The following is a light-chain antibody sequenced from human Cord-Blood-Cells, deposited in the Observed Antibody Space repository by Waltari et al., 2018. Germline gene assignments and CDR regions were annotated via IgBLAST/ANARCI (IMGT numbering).Light chain of an antibody. CDR3: CSYAGSYTHYV. CDR2: DVS. J-gene: IGLJ1*01. CDR1: SSDVGGYNY. Sequence: QSALTQPRSVSGSPGQSVTISCTGTSSDVGGYNYVSWYQQHPGKAPKLMIYDVSKRPSGVPYRFSGSKSGNTASLTISWLQAEDEADYYCCSYAGSYTHYVFGTGTKVTVL. V-gene: IGLV2-11*01.